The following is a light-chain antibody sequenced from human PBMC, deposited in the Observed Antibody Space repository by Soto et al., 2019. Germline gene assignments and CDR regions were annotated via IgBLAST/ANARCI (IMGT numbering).Light chain of an antibody. V-gene: IGLV2-14*01. CDR2: DVT. CDR1: SSDVGGYNS. J-gene: IGLJ1*01. CDR3: SSFTSSITYV. Sequence: QSVLAQPASVSGSPGQSITISCTGTSSDVGGYNSVSWYRQDPGKAPKLIIYDVTYRPSGVSNRFSGSKSGNTASLTISGLQSEDGADYHCSSFTSSITYVFGTGTKSPS.